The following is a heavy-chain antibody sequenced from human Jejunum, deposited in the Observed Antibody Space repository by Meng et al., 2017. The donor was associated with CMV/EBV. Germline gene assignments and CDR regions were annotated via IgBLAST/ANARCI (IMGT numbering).Heavy chain of an antibody. Sequence: VALGGSGGGWGEPGGSRGLAGAGFEFTVRHNYMAWVRQAPGKGLEWVSVIYSGGSTYYGDSVKDRFTISRDISKNTVYLQMDSLRAEDTAVYYCARGAGSSSSRRYLDYWGQGTLVTVSS. CDR1: EFTVRHNY. D-gene: IGHD6-6*01. CDR2: IYSGGST. J-gene: IGHJ4*03. CDR3: ARGAGSSSSRRYLDY. V-gene: IGHV3-66*01.